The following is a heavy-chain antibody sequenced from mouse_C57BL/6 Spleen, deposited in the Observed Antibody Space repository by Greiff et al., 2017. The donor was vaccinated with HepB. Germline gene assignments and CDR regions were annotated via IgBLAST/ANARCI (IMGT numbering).Heavy chain of an antibody. V-gene: IGHV1-42*01. D-gene: IGHD2-4*01. CDR3: AREGLRRGIAY. J-gene: IGHJ3*01. CDR1: GYSFTGYY. CDR2: INPSTGGT. Sequence: EVKLQQSGPELVKPGASVKISCKASGYSFTGYYMNWVKQSPEKSLEWIGEINPSTGGTTYNQKFKAKATLTVDKSSSTAYMQLKSLTSEDSAVYYCAREGLRRGIAYWGQGTLVTVSA.